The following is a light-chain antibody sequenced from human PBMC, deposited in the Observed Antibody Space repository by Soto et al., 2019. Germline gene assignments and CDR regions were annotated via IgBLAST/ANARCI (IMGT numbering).Light chain of an antibody. CDR3: QQYNTWPPIT. Sequence: IVMTQSPATLSVSPGERVTLSCRASQSVRSNLAWYQQKPGQAPRLLIYGASTRATGRPARFSGSGSGTDFTLTISSLQSEDFAVYYCQQYNTWPPITFGQGTRLEIK. V-gene: IGKV3-15*01. CDR1: QSVRSN. CDR2: GAS. J-gene: IGKJ5*01.